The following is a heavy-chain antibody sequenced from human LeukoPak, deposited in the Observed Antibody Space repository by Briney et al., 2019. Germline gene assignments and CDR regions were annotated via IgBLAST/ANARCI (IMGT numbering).Heavy chain of an antibody. CDR1: GGTFSSYA. V-gene: IGHV1-69*05. CDR3: ARVPGRDGYNLDY. J-gene: IGHJ4*02. CDR2: IIPIFGTA. D-gene: IGHD5-24*01. Sequence: SVKVSCKASGGTFSSYAISWVRQAPGQGLEWMGGIIPIFGTANYAQKFQGRVTITTDESTSTAYMELSSLRSEDTAVYYCARVPGRDGYNLDYWGQGTLVTVSS.